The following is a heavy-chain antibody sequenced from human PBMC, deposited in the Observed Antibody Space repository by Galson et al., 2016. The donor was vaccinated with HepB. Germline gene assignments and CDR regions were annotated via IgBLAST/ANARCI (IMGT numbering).Heavy chain of an antibody. V-gene: IGHV3-21*01. D-gene: IGHD4-23*01. Sequence: SLRLSCAVSGFPFRSYAMDWFRQVPGEGLEWVSSISSPSHTIRYADSVRGRFTISRDNAKNSLFLQMTSLRGEDTAVYYCATDSGYGGGGDNYWGHGTLVTVSS. CDR1: GFPFRSYA. CDR2: ISSPSHTI. J-gene: IGHJ4*01. CDR3: ATDSGYGGGGDNY.